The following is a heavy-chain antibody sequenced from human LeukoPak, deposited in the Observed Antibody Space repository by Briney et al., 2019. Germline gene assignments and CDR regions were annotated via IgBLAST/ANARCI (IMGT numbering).Heavy chain of an antibody. J-gene: IGHJ4*02. CDR3: AREERGARVFDF. Sequence: GRSLRLSCAASGFTFSSYAMHWVRQAPGKGLEWVAVISYDGSNKYYADSVKGRFTISRDNSKNTLYLQMNSLRAEDTAVYYCAREERGARVFDFWGQGTLVTVSS. V-gene: IGHV3-30-3*01. D-gene: IGHD1-1*01. CDR1: GFTFSSYA. CDR2: ISYDGSNK.